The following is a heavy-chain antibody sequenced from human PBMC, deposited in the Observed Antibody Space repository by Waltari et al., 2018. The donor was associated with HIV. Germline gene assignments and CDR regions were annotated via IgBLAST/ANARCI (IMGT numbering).Heavy chain of an antibody. Sequence: EVQLVESGGGLVQPGGSLRLSCAASGFTFTDHWMTWVRLAPGKGLEWVANIKQDGSQKYYVDSVKGRFTISRDNAKNALYLQMNSLGAEDTAVYYCVRSVGGNSAYWGQGTLVTVSS. V-gene: IGHV3-7*01. J-gene: IGHJ4*02. CDR1: GFTFTDHW. CDR3: VRSVGGNSAY. D-gene: IGHD2-21*02. CDR2: IKQDGSQK.